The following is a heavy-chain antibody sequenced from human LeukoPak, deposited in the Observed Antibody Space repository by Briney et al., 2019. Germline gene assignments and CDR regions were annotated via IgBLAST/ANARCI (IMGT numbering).Heavy chain of an antibody. CDR1: GYTFTSYD. J-gene: IGHJ4*02. CDR2: MNPNSGNT. Sequence: ASVKVSCKASGYTFTSYDINWVRQATGQGLEWMGWMNPNSGNTGYAQKFQGRLTMTRNTSITTDYMELSSLRSEDKAVYYCARGSVTPFDYWGQGTLVTVSS. V-gene: IGHV1-8*01. D-gene: IGHD5-18*01. CDR3: ARGSVTPFDY.